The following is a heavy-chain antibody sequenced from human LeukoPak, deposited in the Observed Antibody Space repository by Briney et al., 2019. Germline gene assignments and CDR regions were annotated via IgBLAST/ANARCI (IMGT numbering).Heavy chain of an antibody. CDR3: AREVVKDIVVVPAAISRAIPESYMDV. D-gene: IGHD2-2*01. J-gene: IGHJ6*03. CDR2: INPNSGGT. V-gene: IGHV1-2*02. Sequence: APVKVSCKASGYTFTGYYMHWVRQAPGQGLEWMGWINPNSGGTNYAQKFQGRVTMTRDTSISTAYMELSRLRSDDTAVYYCAREVVKDIVVVPAAISRAIPESYMDVWGKGTTVTVSS. CDR1: GYTFTGYY.